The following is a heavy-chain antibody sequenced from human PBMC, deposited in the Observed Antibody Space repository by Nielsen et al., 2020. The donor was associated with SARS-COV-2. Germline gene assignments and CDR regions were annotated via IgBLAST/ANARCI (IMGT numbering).Heavy chain of an antibody. CDR2: IIPIFGTA. CDR3: ARGRCSSTSCYTGVDY. D-gene: IGHD2-2*02. V-gene: IGHV1-69*13. CDR1: GYTFTSYA. Sequence: SVKVSCKASGYTFTSYAISWVRQAPGQGLEWMGGIIPIFGTANYAQKFQGRVTITADESTSTAYMELSSLRSEDTAVYYCARGRCSSTSCYTGVDYWGQGTLVTVSS. J-gene: IGHJ4*02.